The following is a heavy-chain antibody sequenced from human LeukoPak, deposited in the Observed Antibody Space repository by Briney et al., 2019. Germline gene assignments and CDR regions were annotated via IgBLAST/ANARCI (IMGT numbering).Heavy chain of an antibody. V-gene: IGHV1-3*04. D-gene: IGHD6-19*01. Sequence: GASVKVSCKASGYTFTDYALHWVGQAAGQSLEWMGWITTGRGETRYSQEFQRRLTFTRDKYARTVYMDRSDLRSDDTPVYYCARGRKQWRGGNYFDSWGQGTLVAVSS. CDR1: GYTFTDYA. CDR2: ITTGRGET. J-gene: IGHJ4*02. CDR3: ARGRKQWRGGNYFDS.